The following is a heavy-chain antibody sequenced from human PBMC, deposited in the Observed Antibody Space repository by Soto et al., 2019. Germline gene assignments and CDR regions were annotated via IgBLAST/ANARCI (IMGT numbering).Heavy chain of an antibody. V-gene: IGHV4-59*08. CDR3: ARGSWPLLTHFDY. J-gene: IGHJ4*02. CDR2: VYYSGTT. CDR1: GGSISSYY. D-gene: IGHD6-13*01. Sequence: PSETLSLTCTVSGGSISSYYWSWIRQPPGKGLQWIGYVYYSGTTNYNPSLKSRVTISVDTSKNQFSLRLSSVTAADTAVYYCARGSWPLLTHFDYWGQGTLVTVSS.